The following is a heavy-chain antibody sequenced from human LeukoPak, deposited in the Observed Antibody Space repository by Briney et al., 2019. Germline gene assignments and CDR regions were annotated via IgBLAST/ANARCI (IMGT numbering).Heavy chain of an antibody. CDR2: IKQDGSKK. Sequence: GSLRLSCVASGFPFSSYWMTWVRHAPGKGLVGVANIKQDGSKKSYVDSVKGRFTISRDNAKNSLYLQMNSLRAEDTAIYYCTRVGYIDEGIDYWGQGTLLTVSS. D-gene: IGHD5-24*01. V-gene: IGHV3-7*04. CDR1: GFPFSSYW. J-gene: IGHJ4*02. CDR3: TRVGYIDEGIDY.